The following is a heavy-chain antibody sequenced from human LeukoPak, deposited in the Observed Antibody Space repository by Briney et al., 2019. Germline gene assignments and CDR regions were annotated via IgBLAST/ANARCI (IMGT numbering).Heavy chain of an antibody. J-gene: IGHJ5*02. V-gene: IGHV1-69*13. D-gene: IGHD1-26*01. CDR3: ATQWELLGWFDP. Sequence: ASVKVSCKASGGTFSSYAISWVRQAPGQGLEWMGGIIPIFGTANYAQKFQGRVTITADESTSTAYMELSSLRSEDTAVYYCATQWELLGWFDPWGQGTLVTVSS. CDR2: IIPIFGTA. CDR1: GGTFSSYA.